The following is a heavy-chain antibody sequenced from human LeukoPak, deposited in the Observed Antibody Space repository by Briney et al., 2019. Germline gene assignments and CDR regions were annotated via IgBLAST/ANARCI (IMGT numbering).Heavy chain of an antibody. J-gene: IGHJ4*02. CDR3: AAGPQYGGSFAY. Sequence: GGSLRLSCAASGFSFSSFEMAWVRQAPGKGLEWVSYISDSGRTIEDADSVKGRFTISRDSAKNSLYLQMNSLRVEDTAVYYCAAGPQYGGSFAYWGQGTLVTVSS. CDR2: ISDSGRTI. V-gene: IGHV3-48*03. D-gene: IGHD1-26*01. CDR1: GFSFSSFE.